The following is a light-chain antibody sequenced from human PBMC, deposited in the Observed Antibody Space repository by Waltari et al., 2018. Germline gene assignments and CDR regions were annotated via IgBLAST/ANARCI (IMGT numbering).Light chain of an antibody. CDR1: SSDVGAYNY. Sequence: QSALTQPPSASGSPGQSVTTSCTGPSSDVGAYNYVPWYQQHPGKGPNLMIYEVTKRPPGVPDRFAGSKSGNTASLTVSGLQAEDEADYYCTSYAGSKNVFGTGTKVTVL. V-gene: IGLV2-8*01. CDR2: EVT. J-gene: IGLJ1*01. CDR3: TSYAGSKNV.